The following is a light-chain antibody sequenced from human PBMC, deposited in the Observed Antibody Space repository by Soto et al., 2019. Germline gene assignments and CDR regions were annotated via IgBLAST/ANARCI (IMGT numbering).Light chain of an antibody. J-gene: IGLJ2*01. Sequence: QSVLTQPPSVSAAPGQKVTISCSGSSSNIGNNYVSWYQQLPGTAPKLLIYENNKRPSGISDRISGSKSDTSATLGITGLQTGDEADYYCGTWDSSLRVGVFGGGTKLTVL. CDR1: SSNIGNNY. CDR2: ENN. V-gene: IGLV1-51*01. CDR3: GTWDSSLRVGV.